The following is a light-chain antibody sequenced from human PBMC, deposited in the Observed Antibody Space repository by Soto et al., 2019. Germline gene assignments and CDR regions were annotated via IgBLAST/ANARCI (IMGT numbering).Light chain of an antibody. V-gene: IGLV1-40*01. CDR2: GNS. CDR3: QSYDNSLSGYV. J-gene: IGLJ1*01. CDR1: RYNIGAGYD. Sequence: QSVLTRPPSVSGAPGQRVTISCTGSRYNIGAGYDVHWYQQLPGRAPKLLIFGNSNRPSGVPDRFSASKSGTSASLAITGLQAEDEAGYSCQSYDNSLSGYVFGTGTKVTVL.